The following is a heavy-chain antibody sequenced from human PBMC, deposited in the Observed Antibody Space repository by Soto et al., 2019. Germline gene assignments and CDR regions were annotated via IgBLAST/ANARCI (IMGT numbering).Heavy chain of an antibody. CDR2: IYYSGSS. Sequence: SETLSLTCIVSDGSISRYYWSWIRQPPGKGLEWIGYIYYSGSSNYNPSLRSRVTMSVDTSKNQFSLKLNSVTAADTAVYYCAKGLGYFDSWGQGALVTVSS. CDR3: AKGLGYFDS. D-gene: IGHD1-26*01. J-gene: IGHJ4*02. V-gene: IGHV4-59*01. CDR1: DGSISRYY.